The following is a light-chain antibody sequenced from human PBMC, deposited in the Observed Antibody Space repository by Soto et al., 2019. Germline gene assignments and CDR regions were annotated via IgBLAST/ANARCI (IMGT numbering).Light chain of an antibody. V-gene: IGKV3-11*01. J-gene: IGKJ4*01. CDR2: DAS. Sequence: LTQSPATMSLSTGGIYTLSFRASQSISSYLAWYQQKRGQAPRLLIYDASNRATGIPARFSGSGSGTDFTLTFSSLEPEDFAVYYCQQRTNWPLTFGGGTKVDIK. CDR1: QSISSY. CDR3: QQRTNWPLT.